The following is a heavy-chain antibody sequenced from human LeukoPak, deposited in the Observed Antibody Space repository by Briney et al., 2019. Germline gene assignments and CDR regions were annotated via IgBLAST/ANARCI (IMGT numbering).Heavy chain of an antibody. CDR3: ARVGSGYDPIDY. J-gene: IGHJ4*02. Sequence: SETLSLTCTVSGGSINIYYWTWIRQPAGQGLEWIGRIYTPGGTNYNPSLKSRVTISVDTSKNQFSLKLSSVTAADTAVYYCARVGSGYDPIDYWGQGTLVTVSS. V-gene: IGHV4-4*07. CDR1: GGSINIYY. D-gene: IGHD5-12*01. CDR2: IYTPGGT.